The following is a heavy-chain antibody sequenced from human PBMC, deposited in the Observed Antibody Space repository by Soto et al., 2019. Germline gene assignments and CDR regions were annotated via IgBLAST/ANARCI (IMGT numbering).Heavy chain of an antibody. CDR3: ARENDFWTFDYYGMDV. V-gene: IGHV3-74*01. CDR1: GFTFSSYW. CDR2: INSDGSST. J-gene: IGHJ6*02. D-gene: IGHD3-3*01. Sequence: GGSLRLSCAASGFTFSSYWMHWVRQAPGKGLVWVSRINSDGSSTSYADSVKGRFTISRDNAKNTLYLQMNSLRAEDTAVYYCARENDFWTFDYYGMDVWGQGTTVTVSS.